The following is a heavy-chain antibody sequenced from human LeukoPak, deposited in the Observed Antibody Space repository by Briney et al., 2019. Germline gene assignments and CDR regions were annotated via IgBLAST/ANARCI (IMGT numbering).Heavy chain of an antibody. Sequence: SETLSLTCAVSGYSISSGYYWGWIRQPPPKGLEWIGSIYHSGSTYYNPSLKSRVTISVDTSKNQFSLKLSSVTAADTAVYYCARHRSGPNAFDIWGQGTMVTVSS. CDR2: IYHSGST. D-gene: IGHD3-3*01. CDR3: ARHRSGPNAFDI. J-gene: IGHJ3*02. CDR1: GYSISSGYY. V-gene: IGHV4-38-2*01.